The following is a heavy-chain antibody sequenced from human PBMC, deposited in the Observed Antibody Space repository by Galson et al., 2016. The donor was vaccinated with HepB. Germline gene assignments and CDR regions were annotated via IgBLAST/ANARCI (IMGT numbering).Heavy chain of an antibody. D-gene: IGHD3-22*01. CDR1: GFTVSSNY. J-gene: IGHJ2*01. Sequence: SLRLSCAASGFTVSSNYMSWVRQAPGKGLEWVSVIYSGGSTYYADSVKGRFTISRDNSKNTLYLQMNSLRAEDTAVYYCARVSRGITMKVVLRNWYFDLWGRGTLVTVSS. V-gene: IGHV3-53*01. CDR2: IYSGGST. CDR3: ARVSRGITMKVVLRNWYFDL.